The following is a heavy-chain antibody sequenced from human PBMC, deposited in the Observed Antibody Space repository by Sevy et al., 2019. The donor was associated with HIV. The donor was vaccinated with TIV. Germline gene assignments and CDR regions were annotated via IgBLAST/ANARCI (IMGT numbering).Heavy chain of an antibody. Sequence: ASVKVSCKASGGTFSSYAISWVRQAPGQGLEWMGGTIPIFGTANYAQKFQGRVTITADESTSTAYMELSSLRSEDTAVYYCAIPYCSSTSCPSYGMDVWGQGTTVTVSS. V-gene: IGHV1-69*13. J-gene: IGHJ6*02. CDR2: TIPIFGTA. D-gene: IGHD2-2*01. CDR1: GGTFSSYA. CDR3: AIPYCSSTSCPSYGMDV.